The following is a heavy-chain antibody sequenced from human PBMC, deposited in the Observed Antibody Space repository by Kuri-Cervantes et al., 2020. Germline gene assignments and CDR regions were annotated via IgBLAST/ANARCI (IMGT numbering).Heavy chain of an antibody. CDR3: ARWGYGSGSHRGYDP. CDR1: GGSISSSSYY. D-gene: IGHD3-10*01. V-gene: IGHV4-39*07. Sequence: GSLRLSCTVSGGSISSSSYYWGWIRQPPGKGLEWIGSIFYSGRTYDNPSLKSRVTISVDTSKIQISLKLSSVTAADTAVYYCARWGYGSGSHRGYDPWGHGILVTVSS. J-gene: IGHJ5*02. CDR2: IFYSGRT.